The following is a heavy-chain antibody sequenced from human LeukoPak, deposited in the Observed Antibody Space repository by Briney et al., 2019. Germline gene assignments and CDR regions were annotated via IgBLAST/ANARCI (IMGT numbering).Heavy chain of an antibody. D-gene: IGHD4-17*01. CDR3: ARAGGAPHGDYEFDF. CDR2: IYSSGST. Sequence: SETLSLTCTVSGGSINTYYWGWIRQPSGKGLEWIGNIYSSGSTNYNPSLKSGVTISVDTSKNQFSLKLTSVTAADTAIYYCARAGGAPHGDYEFDFWGQGILVTVSS. J-gene: IGHJ4*02. V-gene: IGHV4-59*08. CDR1: GGSINTYY.